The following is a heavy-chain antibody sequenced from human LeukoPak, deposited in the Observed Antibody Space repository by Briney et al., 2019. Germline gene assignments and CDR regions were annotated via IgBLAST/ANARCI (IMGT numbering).Heavy chain of an antibody. Sequence: GGSLRLSCAASGSTFSSFTMTWVRQAPGKGLEWVSAISGSGGSTYYADSVKGRFTISRDNSKNTLYLQMNSLRAEDTAVYYCATSPRRVATSYYYYGMDVWGQGTTVTVSS. CDR3: ATSPRRVATSYYYYGMDV. V-gene: IGHV3-23*01. J-gene: IGHJ6*02. CDR2: ISGSGGST. D-gene: IGHD5-12*01. CDR1: GSTFSSFT.